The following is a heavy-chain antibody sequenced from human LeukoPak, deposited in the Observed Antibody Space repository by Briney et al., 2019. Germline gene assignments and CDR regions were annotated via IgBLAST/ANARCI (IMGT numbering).Heavy chain of an antibody. D-gene: IGHD3-22*01. CDR3: ARGQRGYDYDYYYGMDV. CDR2: IIPSFGTA. CDR1: GGTFSSYA. V-gene: IGHV1-69*06. Sequence: SVKVSCKASGGTFSSYAISWVRQAPGQGLEWMGGIIPSFGTANYAQKFQGRVTITADKSTSTAYMEMSSLRSEDTAVYYCARGQRGYDYDYYYGMDVWGKGTTVTVSS. J-gene: IGHJ6*04.